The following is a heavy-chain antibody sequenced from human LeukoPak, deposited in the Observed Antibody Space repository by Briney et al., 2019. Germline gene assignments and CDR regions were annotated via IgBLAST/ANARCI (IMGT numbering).Heavy chain of an antibody. CDR2: TYYRSKWYS. J-gene: IGHJ5*02. D-gene: IGHD3-10*01. CDR3: ASDLSGIFDP. V-gene: IGHV6-1*01. CDR1: GDSVFSNRAA. Sequence: SQTLSLTCAISGDSVFSNRAAGNWIRQSPSRGLEWLGRTYYRSKWYSDYAVSVKSRITINPDTSKNQFSLQLNSVTPEDTDVYYCASDLSGIFDPWGQGTLVTVSS.